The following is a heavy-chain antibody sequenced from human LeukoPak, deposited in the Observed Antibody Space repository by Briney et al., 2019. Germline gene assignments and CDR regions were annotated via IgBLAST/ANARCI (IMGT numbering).Heavy chain of an antibody. V-gene: IGHV3-53*01. J-gene: IGHJ4*02. CDR1: GFTVSSNY. D-gene: IGHD6-13*01. Sequence: GGSLRLSCAASGFTVSSNYMSWVRQAPGKGLEWVSVIYSGGNTYYADSAKGRFTISRDNSRNTLYLQVNSLRAEDTAVYYCAKDRAYRIATSLDYWGQGTLVTVSS. CDR3: AKDRAYRIATSLDY. CDR2: IYSGGNT.